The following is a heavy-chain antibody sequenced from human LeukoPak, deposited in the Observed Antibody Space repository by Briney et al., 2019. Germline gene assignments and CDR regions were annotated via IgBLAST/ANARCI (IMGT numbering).Heavy chain of an antibody. V-gene: IGHV3-30*02. CDR2: MRYDGSDK. CDR1: GLTLSSYG. CDR3: AKGHALFSCGSTSCHNWFDP. Sequence: PGGSLRPSCAASGLTLSSYGMHWVRQAPGRGLEWVAFMRYDGSDKYYVDSVKGRFTISRDNSKNTLYLQMNSLRAEDTAVYYCAKGHALFSCGSTSCHNWFDPWGQGTLVTVSS. D-gene: IGHD2-2*01. J-gene: IGHJ5*02.